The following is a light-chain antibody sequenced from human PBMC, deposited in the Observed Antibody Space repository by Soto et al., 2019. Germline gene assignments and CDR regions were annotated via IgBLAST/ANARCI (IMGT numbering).Light chain of an antibody. CDR3: TSYTPTITLGSV. CDR1: SSDVGGYNS. CDR2: QVT. Sequence: QSVLTQPASVSGSPGQSITISCTGTSSDVGGYNSVSWYQQHPGTAPKLIIYQVTNPPSGVSSRFSASKSDNTASLTISGLYVDDEADYYCTSYTPTITLGSVLGTATKVTVL. V-gene: IGLV2-14*01. J-gene: IGLJ1*01.